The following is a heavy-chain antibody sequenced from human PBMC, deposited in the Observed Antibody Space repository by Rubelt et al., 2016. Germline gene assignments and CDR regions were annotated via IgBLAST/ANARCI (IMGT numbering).Heavy chain of an antibody. V-gene: IGHV4-31*03. Sequence: TLSLTCTVSGGSISSGGYYWSWIRQHPGKGLEWIGYIYYSGSTYYNPSLKSRVTISVDTSKNQFSLKLSSVTAADTAVYYCAVSKAGDFGVVILLFDYCCQGALITISS. D-gene: IGHD3-3*01. CDR3: AVSKAGDFGVVILLFDY. CDR1: GGSISSGGYY. CDR2: IYYSGST. J-gene: IGHJ4*02.